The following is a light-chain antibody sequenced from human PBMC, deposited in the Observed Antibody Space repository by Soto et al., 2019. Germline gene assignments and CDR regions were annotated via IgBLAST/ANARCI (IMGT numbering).Light chain of an antibody. CDR3: QQYNNWPLT. CDR1: QSVTSN. CDR2: GAS. Sequence: EIVMTQSPATLSLSPGERATLSCGANQSVTSNYLAWYQQKPGQAPRLLIYGASTRATGIPARFSGSGSGTEFTLTISSLQSEDFAVYYCQQYNNWPLTFGQGTKVDIK. V-gene: IGKV3-15*01. J-gene: IGKJ1*01.